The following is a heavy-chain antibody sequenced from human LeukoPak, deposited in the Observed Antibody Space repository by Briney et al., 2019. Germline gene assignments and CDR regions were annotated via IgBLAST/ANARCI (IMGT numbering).Heavy chain of an antibody. J-gene: IGHJ4*02. Sequence: GGSLRLSCAASGFTFSSYDMSWVRQAPGKGLEWVSGITYSSGYTYYADSVKGRFTISRDNSRNTLYLQMNSLRAEDTAVYYCAKDPSDLGGSGSNNYFDCWGQGTLVTASS. CDR2: ITYSSGYT. V-gene: IGHV3-23*01. CDR1: GFTFSSYD. D-gene: IGHD3-10*01. CDR3: AKDPSDLGGSGSNNYFDC.